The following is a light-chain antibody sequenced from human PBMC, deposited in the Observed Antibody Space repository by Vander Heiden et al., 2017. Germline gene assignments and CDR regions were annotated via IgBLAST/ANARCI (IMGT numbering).Light chain of an antibody. CDR1: HSVLNNC. CDR3: QQYGRSPFT. J-gene: IGKJ3*01. V-gene: IGKV3-20*01. CDR2: GAS. Sequence: EIVLTQSPGTLSLSPGERAALSCRASHSVLNNCLAWYQHTPGQAPRLLIYGASSRATGIADRFSGSGSGTDFTLTISGLEPQDFAVYYCQQYGRSPFTFGPGTKVDIK.